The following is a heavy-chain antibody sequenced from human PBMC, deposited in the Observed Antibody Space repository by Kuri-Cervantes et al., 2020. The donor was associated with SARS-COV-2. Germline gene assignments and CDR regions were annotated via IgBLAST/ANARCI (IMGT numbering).Heavy chain of an antibody. J-gene: IGHJ4*02. Sequence: SQTLSLTCAVYGGSFSGYYWSWIRQPPGKGLEWIGEINHSGSTNYNPSLKSRVTISVDTSKNQFSLKLSSVTAADTAAYYCARHESETSSGWHLFDYWGQGTLVTVSS. CDR3: ARHESETSSGWHLFDY. D-gene: IGHD6-19*01. CDR1: GGSFSGYY. V-gene: IGHV4-34*01. CDR2: INHSGST.